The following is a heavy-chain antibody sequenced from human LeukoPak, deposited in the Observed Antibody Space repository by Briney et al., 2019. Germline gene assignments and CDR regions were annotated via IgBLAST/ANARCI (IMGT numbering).Heavy chain of an antibody. V-gene: IGHV3-48*04. D-gene: IGHD1-26*01. CDR2: ISSSSSTI. J-gene: IGHJ3*02. CDR1: GFTFSSYS. Sequence: GGSLRLSCAASGFTFSSYSMNWVRQAPGKGLEWVSYISSSSSTIYYADSVKGRFTISRDNAKNSLYLQMNSLRAEDTAVFYCARAGGSYFYSFDIWGQGTMVTVSS. CDR3: ARAGGSYFYSFDI.